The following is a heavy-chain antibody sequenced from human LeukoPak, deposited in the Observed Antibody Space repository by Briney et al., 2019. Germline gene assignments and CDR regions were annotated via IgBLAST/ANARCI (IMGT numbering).Heavy chain of an antibody. CDR2: IYYSGST. CDR3: ARQNYDILTGYYTDAFDI. Sequence: SETLSLTCTVSGGSISSYYWSWIRQPPGKGLEWIEYIYYSGSTNYNPSLKSRVTISVDTSKNQFSLKLSSVTAADTAVYYCARQNYDILTGYYTDAFDIWGQGTMVTVSS. CDR1: GGSISSYY. J-gene: IGHJ3*02. D-gene: IGHD3-9*01. V-gene: IGHV4-59*01.